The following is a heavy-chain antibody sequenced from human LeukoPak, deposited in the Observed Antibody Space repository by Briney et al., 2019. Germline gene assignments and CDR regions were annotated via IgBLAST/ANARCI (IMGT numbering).Heavy chain of an antibody. CDR3: ARAPPGMIMGPGNY. CDR1: DYTFTNYG. J-gene: IGHJ4*02. V-gene: IGHV1-18*01. Sequence: ASVKVSCKASDYTFTNYGITWVRQAPGQGLEWMGWISTHDGHTICAQDLQGRVTMTIDTSTTTAYMELRSLKSDDTAVYYCARAPPGMIMGPGNYWGRGALVIVSS. CDR2: ISTHDGHT. D-gene: IGHD3-22*01.